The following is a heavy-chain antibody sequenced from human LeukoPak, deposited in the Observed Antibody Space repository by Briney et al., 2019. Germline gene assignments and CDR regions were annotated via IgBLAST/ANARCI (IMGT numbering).Heavy chain of an antibody. Sequence: GGSLRLSCAASEFTFSNYAMSWVRQAPGKGLEWVSITYSDGSTYYAESVKGRFTVSRGYSKNTLYLQMNSLRVEDTALYYCARDLSYFDYWGQGTLVTVSS. V-gene: IGHV3-53*01. D-gene: IGHD2/OR15-2a*01. CDR3: ARDLSYFDY. J-gene: IGHJ4*02. CDR1: EFTFSNYA. CDR2: TYSDGST.